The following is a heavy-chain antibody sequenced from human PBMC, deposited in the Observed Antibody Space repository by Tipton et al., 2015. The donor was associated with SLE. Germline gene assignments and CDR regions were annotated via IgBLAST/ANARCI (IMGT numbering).Heavy chain of an antibody. D-gene: IGHD6-19*01. J-gene: IGHJ5*02. CDR3: ARDGSGWSIT. Sequence: SLRLSCAASGFTFSSSWMSWLRQAPGKGLEWVANIKPDGREIYYVDSVKGRFTISRDNAKTSLYLQMDRLRAEDTAVYYCARDGSGWSITWGQGTLVTVSS. CDR2: IKPDGREI. CDR1: GFTFSSSW. V-gene: IGHV3-7*01.